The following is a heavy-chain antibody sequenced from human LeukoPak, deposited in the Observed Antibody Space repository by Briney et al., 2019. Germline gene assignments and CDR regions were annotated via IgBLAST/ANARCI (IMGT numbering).Heavy chain of an antibody. V-gene: IGHV3-33*01. J-gene: IGHJ4*02. CDR1: GLRFRNYG. CDR3: ATDRNSGKYYDY. Sequence: GGSLRLSCVVSGLRFRNYGMHWVRQAPGKGLEWVAVIYYDGSNQYYGDSVKGRFTVSRDNAKNTLYLQMDSLRAEDTAVYYCATDRNSGKYYDYWGQGTLVTVSS. D-gene: IGHD1-26*01. CDR2: IYYDGSNQ.